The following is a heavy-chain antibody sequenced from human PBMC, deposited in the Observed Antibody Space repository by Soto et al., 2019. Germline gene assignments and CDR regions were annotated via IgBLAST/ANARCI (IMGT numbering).Heavy chain of an antibody. D-gene: IGHD2-15*01. CDR1: GGSINNGDYF. CDR3: AKVVVGAPRHPDFDS. J-gene: IGHJ4*02. Sequence: PSETLSLTCTVSGGSINNGDYFWGWIRHPPGKGLEWIGSVYHSGATNYNPSLKSRVTISVDTSKNQFSLNLRSVTAADTAVYYCAKVVVGAPRHPDFDSWGQGTLVTVSS. CDR2: VYHSGAT. V-gene: IGHV4-39*01.